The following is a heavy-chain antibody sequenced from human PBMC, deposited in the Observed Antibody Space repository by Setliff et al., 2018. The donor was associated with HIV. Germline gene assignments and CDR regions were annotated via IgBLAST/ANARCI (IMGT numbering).Heavy chain of an antibody. CDR3: ARSPLNYYDKSDAFDI. D-gene: IGHD3-22*01. CDR2: IYTSGST. CDR1: GGSISTYF. Sequence: SETLSLTCTVSGGSISTYFWTWIRQPPGKGLEWIGYIYTSGSTNYNPSLKSRVTISVDTSKNQFSLKLSSVTAADTAVYYCARSPLNYYDKSDAFDIWGQGTVVTVSS. V-gene: IGHV4-4*08. J-gene: IGHJ3*02.